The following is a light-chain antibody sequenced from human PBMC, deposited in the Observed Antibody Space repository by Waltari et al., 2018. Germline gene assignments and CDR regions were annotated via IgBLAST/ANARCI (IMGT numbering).Light chain of an antibody. V-gene: IGKV1-39*01. CDR3: QQSYSTPYT. Sequence: DIQMTQSPSSLSASLGDRVTITCRASQSSSIYLNWYQQKPGKAPKLLIYAASSLQSGVPSRFSGSGSGTDFTLTISSLQPEDFATYYCQQSYSTPYTFGQGTKLQIK. CDR1: QSSSIY. J-gene: IGKJ2*01. CDR2: AAS.